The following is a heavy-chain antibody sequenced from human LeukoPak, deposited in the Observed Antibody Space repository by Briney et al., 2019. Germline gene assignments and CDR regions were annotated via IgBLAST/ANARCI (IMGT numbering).Heavy chain of an antibody. J-gene: IGHJ6*02. Sequence: HGVSLKISCKGSGYSFTSYWISWVCQMPGKGQEWMGRIDPSDSYTNYSPSFQGHVTISADKSISTAYLQWSSLKASDTAMYYCARPGINYDILTGYYTPYGMDVWGQGTTVTVSS. CDR3: ARPGINYDILTGYYTPYGMDV. CDR2: IDPSDSYT. D-gene: IGHD3-9*01. V-gene: IGHV5-10-1*01. CDR1: GYSFTSYW.